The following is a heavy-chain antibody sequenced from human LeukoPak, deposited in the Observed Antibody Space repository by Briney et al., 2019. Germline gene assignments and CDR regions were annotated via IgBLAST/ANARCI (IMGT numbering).Heavy chain of an antibody. CDR1: GFTFSSYV. CDR3: AKAPQGYGAYALPAN. V-gene: IGHV3-23*01. D-gene: IGHD5-12*01. CDR2: ISGPGGST. Sequence: PGGSLRLSCAASGFTFSSYVMTWVRQAPGKGLEWVSAISGPGGSTYYADSVKGRFTISRDNSKSTLYLQVNSLRVEDSAIFYCAKAPQGYGAYALPANWGQGTLVTVSS. J-gene: IGHJ4*02.